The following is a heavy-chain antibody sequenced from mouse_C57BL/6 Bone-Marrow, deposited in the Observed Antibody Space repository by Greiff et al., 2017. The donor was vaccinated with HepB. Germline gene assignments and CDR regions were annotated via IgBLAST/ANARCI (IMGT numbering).Heavy chain of an antibody. CDR3: ARYGSLFDY. CDR2: IRNKANGYTT. Sequence: EVKLMESGGGLVQPGGSLSLSCAASGFTFTDYYMSWVRQPPGKALEWLGFIRNKANGYTTEYSASVKGRFTISRDNSQSILYLQMNALRAEDSATYYCARYGSLFDYWGQGTTLTVSS. V-gene: IGHV7-3*01. J-gene: IGHJ2*01. D-gene: IGHD6-1*01. CDR1: GFTFTDYY.